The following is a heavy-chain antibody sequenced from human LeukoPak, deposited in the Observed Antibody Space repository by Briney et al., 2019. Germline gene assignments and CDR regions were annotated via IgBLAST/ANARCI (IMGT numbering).Heavy chain of an antibody. D-gene: IGHD3-22*01. Sequence: GAPVKACYTASGYSFTTYDINWVRQAPGQGLEWMGWMRPKKSDTGYARKFQDRVTLTWNISTDTAYMELNSLTAEDTAVYFCAGGPPEATSSGYWGQGTLVTVSS. V-gene: IGHV1-8*01. CDR1: GYSFTTYD. J-gene: IGHJ4*02. CDR3: AGGPPEATSSGY. CDR2: MRPKKSDT.